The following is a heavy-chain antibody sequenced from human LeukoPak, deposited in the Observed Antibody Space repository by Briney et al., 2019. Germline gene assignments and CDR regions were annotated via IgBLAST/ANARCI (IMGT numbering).Heavy chain of an antibody. J-gene: IGHJ5*02. Sequence: ASVKVSCKASGYTFTSYGISWVRQAPGQGLEWMGWISAYNGNTNYAQKLQGRVTMTTDTSTSTAYMELRSLRSDDTAVYYCARDSVNDYYDSSGYFSWGQETLVTVSS. CDR3: ARDSVNDYYDSSGYFS. CDR1: GYTFTSYG. CDR2: ISAYNGNT. V-gene: IGHV1-18*01. D-gene: IGHD3-22*01.